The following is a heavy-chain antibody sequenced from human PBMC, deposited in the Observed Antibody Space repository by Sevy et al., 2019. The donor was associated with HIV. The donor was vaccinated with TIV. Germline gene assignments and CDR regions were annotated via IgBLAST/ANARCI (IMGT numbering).Heavy chain of an antibody. CDR3: AKSQMATMFTLDY. V-gene: IGHV3-30*18. CDR2: ISYDGSNK. CDR1: GFTFSSYG. D-gene: IGHD5-12*01. J-gene: IGHJ4*02. Sequence: GGSLRLFCAASGFTFSSYGMHWVRQAPGKGLEWVAVISYDGSNKYYADSVKGRFTISRDNSKNTLYLQMNSLRAEDTAVYYCAKSQMATMFTLDYWGQGTLVTVSS.